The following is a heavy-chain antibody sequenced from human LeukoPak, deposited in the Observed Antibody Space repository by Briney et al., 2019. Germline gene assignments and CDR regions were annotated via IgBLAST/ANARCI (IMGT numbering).Heavy chain of an antibody. J-gene: IGHJ3*02. CDR3: ARDGGTAMVFGAFDI. V-gene: IGHV3-64*01. Sequence: GGSLRLSCAASGFTFSSYAMHWVRQAPGKGLVYVSAISSNGGSTYYANSVKGRFTISRDNSKNTLYLQMGSMRAEDMAVYYCARDGGTAMVFGAFDIWGQGTMVTVSS. CDR1: GFTFSSYA. CDR2: ISSNGGST. D-gene: IGHD5-18*01.